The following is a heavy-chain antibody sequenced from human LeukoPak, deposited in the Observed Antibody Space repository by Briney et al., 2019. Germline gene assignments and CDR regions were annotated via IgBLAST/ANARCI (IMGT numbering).Heavy chain of an antibody. Sequence: GGSLRLSCAASGFTFSSYSMNWVRQAPGKGLEWVSSISSSSSYIYYADSVKGRFTISRDNAKNSLYLQMNSLRAEDTAVYYCARDRREYDVLTGAFDIWGQGTMVTVSS. CDR1: GFTFSSYS. D-gene: IGHD3-9*01. CDR3: ARDRREYDVLTGAFDI. J-gene: IGHJ3*02. CDR2: ISSSSSYI. V-gene: IGHV3-21*01.